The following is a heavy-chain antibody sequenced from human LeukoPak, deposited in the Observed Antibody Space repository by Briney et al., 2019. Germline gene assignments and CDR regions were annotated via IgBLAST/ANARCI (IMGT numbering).Heavy chain of an antibody. CDR3: ARPPADLHHASDI. D-gene: IGHD2-15*01. Sequence: GGSLRLSCAASGFTFSSYGMHWVRQAPGKGLEWVAFISYGGSNKYYADSVKGRFTISRDNSMNTLYLQMNSLRPEDTAVYYCARPPADLHHASDIWGQPQMVTVPP. CDR1: GFTFSSYG. V-gene: IGHV3-30*03. CDR2: ISYGGSNK. J-gene: IGHJ3*02.